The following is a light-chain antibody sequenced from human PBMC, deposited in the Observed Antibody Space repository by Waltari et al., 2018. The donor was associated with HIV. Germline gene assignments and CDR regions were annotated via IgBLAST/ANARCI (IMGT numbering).Light chain of an antibody. CDR2: EVN. V-gene: IGLV2-14*03. Sequence: QSALTQPASVSASPGQSITISCTGTSSDVGGYNYVSWYRQHPGEAPKVIIYEVNRRPSGVSNRFTASKSGNTASLAISGLQPEDEADYFCSSYISSSTHVFGPGTKVTVL. J-gene: IGLJ1*01. CDR1: SSDVGGYNY. CDR3: SSYISSSTHV.